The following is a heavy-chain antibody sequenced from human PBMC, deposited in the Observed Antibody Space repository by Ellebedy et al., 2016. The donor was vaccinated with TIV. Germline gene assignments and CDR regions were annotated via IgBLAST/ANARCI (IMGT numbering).Heavy chain of an antibody. CDR2: INPNSGGT. D-gene: IGHD6-13*01. Sequence: ASVKVSCKASGYTFTGYYIHWVRQAPGQGLEWMGWINPNSGGTNYAQKFQGRVTMTRDTSISTANMELSRLISDDTAVYYCARDAIAAAGGDAFDIWGQGTMVTVSS. V-gene: IGHV1-2*02. J-gene: IGHJ3*02. CDR1: GYTFTGYY. CDR3: ARDAIAAAGGDAFDI.